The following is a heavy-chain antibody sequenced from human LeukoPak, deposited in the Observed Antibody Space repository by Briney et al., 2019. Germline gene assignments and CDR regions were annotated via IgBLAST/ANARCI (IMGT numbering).Heavy chain of an antibody. D-gene: IGHD5-18*01. V-gene: IGHV1-69*04. J-gene: IGHJ4*02. CDR3: AVGGYSYGYVDY. CDR2: IVPIFGIA. CDR1: GGTFSSYA. Sequence: SVKVSFKASGGTFSSYAISWVRQAPGQGIEWMGRIVPIFGIANYAQKFQGRVTITADKSTSTAYMELSSLRSEDTAVYYCAVGGYSYGYVDYWGQGTLVTVSS.